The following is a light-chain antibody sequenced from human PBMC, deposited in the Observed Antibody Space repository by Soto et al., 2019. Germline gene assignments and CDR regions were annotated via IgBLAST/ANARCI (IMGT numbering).Light chain of an antibody. CDR1: QSVSRY. V-gene: IGKV3-11*01. J-gene: IGKJ4*01. CDR2: DAS. Sequence: EIVLTQSPDTLSLSPGESAALSCRASQSVSRYLAWYQQKPGQTPRLLIYDASNRAAGIPARFSGSGSGTDFTLTISSLEPEDFAVYYCQQRSNWPRTFGGGTKVDIK. CDR3: QQRSNWPRT.